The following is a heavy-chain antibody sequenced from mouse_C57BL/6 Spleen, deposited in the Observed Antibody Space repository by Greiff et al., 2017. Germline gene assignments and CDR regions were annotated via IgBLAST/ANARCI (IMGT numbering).Heavy chain of an antibody. D-gene: IGHD1-1*01. CDR2: ISSGSSTI. CDR1: GFTFSDYG. V-gene: IGHV5-17*01. J-gene: IGHJ1*03. Sequence: VQLKESGGGLVKPGGSLKLSCAASGFTFSDYGMHWVRQAPEKGLEWVAYISSGSSTIYYADTVKGRFTISRDNAKNTLFLQMTSLRSEDTAMYYCARTTVVARDWYFDVWGTGTTVTVSS. CDR3: ARTTVVARDWYFDV.